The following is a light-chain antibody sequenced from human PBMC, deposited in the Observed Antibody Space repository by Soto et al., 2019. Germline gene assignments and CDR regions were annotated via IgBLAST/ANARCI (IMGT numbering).Light chain of an antibody. Sequence: DIQMTQSSSTLSASVGDRVTITCRASQSISSWVAWYQQKPGQAPKLLIYDASSLGSGVPSRFSGSGSGTEFTLTISSLQPDDFATYYCQQYNSHYPFGKGTKLEIK. V-gene: IGKV1-5*01. CDR2: DAS. CDR3: QQYNSHYP. CDR1: QSISSW. J-gene: IGKJ2*01.